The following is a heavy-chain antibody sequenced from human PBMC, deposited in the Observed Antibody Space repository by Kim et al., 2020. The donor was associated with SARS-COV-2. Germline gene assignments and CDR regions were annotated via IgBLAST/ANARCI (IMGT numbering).Heavy chain of an antibody. J-gene: IGHJ6*02. D-gene: IGHD6-13*01. Sequence: DSVKGRFTISRDNAKNSLYLQMNILRAEDTAVYYCAREMSSSWYLYGMDVWGQGTTVTVSS. CDR3: AREMSSSWYLYGMDV. V-gene: IGHV3-21*01.